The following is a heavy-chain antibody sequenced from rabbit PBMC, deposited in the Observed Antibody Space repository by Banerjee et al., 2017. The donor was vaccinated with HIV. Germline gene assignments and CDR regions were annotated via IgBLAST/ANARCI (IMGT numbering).Heavy chain of an antibody. D-gene: IGHD4-1*01. Sequence: QSLEESGGDLVKPGASLTLTCTASGFSFSNSYWIYWVRQAPGKGLEWIGYIYTGSSGSTDYASWAKGRFTISKTSSTTVTLRMTSLTAADTATYFCARDGVVAGGFNLWGQGTLVTVS. CDR3: ARDGVVAGGFNL. CDR1: GFSFSNSYW. V-gene: IGHV1S40*01. CDR2: IYTGSSGST. J-gene: IGHJ4*01.